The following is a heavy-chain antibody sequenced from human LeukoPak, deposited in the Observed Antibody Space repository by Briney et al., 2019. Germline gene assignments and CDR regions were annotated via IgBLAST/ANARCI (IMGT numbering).Heavy chain of an antibody. V-gene: IGHV4-59*08. J-gene: IGHJ5*02. Sequence: PSETLSLTCTVSGGSISSYYWSWIRQPPGKGLEWIGYIYYSGSTNYNPSLKSRVTISVDTSKNQFSLKLSSVTAPDTAVYYCARHTELWFEFDPWGQGTLVTVSS. CDR3: ARHTELWFEFDP. D-gene: IGHD5-18*01. CDR2: IYYSGST. CDR1: GGSISSYY.